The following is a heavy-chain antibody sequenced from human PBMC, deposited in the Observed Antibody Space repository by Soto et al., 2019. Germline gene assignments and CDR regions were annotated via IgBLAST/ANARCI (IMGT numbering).Heavy chain of an antibody. J-gene: IGHJ6*02. D-gene: IGHD3-10*01. V-gene: IGHV3-23*01. CDR3: AKYGSGTYYNVGLDGLDV. Sequence: EVQLLESGGGLVQPGGSPRLSCVASGFTFSDYAMSWVRQAPGKGLKWVSAISGSGGGTYYADSVKGRFTISRDRSGNTMYLQMNSLTVEDTAVYYCAKYGSGTYYNVGLDGLDVWGQGTTVTISS. CDR1: GFTFSDYA. CDR2: ISGSGGGT.